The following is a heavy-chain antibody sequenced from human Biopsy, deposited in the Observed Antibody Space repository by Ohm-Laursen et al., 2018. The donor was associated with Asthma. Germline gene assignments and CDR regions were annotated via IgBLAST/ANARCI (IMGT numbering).Heavy chain of an antibody. CDR2: ISVYNGNT. Sequence: ATVKISCNSSGYTFNSAGITWVRQAPGQGLEWMGWISVYNGNTKVAQKLQDRITMITDTSTSTAYMELRSLRSDDTAVYFCARAVDYSHYYGIDVWGQGTTVTVS. CDR1: GYTFNSAG. V-gene: IGHV1-18*01. J-gene: IGHJ6*02. CDR3: ARAVDYSHYYGIDV. D-gene: IGHD3-10*01.